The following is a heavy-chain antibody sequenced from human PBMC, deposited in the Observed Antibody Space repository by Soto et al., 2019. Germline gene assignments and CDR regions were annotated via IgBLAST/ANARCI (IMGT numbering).Heavy chain of an antibody. CDR2: IYYSGRT. Sequence: QVQLQESGPGLVKPSQTLSLTCTVSGGSISSGGYYWSWIRQHPGKGLEWIGHIYYSGRTYYNPSLKSRVTISVDTSKNQFSLKLSSVTAADTAVYYCARGLNYDILTGYSNDAFDIWGQGTMVTVSS. D-gene: IGHD3-9*01. CDR1: GGSISSGGYY. V-gene: IGHV4-31*03. J-gene: IGHJ3*02. CDR3: ARGLNYDILTGYSNDAFDI.